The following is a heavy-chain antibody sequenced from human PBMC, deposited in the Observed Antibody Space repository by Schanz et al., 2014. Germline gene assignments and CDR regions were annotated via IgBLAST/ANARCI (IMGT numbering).Heavy chain of an antibody. CDR2: ISAYNGNT. CDR3: ARDVAAAGNYYYYFGMDV. V-gene: IGHV1-18*04. Sequence: QVQLVQSGAELKKPGASVKVSCKASGYTFTRYGINWVRQAPGQGLEWMGWISAYNGNTNYAQKVQGRVTLTTDTSTSPASMELRNLRSDDTAVYYCARDVAAAGNYYYYFGMDVWGQGTTVTVSS. J-gene: IGHJ6*02. D-gene: IGHD6-13*01. CDR1: GYTFTRYG.